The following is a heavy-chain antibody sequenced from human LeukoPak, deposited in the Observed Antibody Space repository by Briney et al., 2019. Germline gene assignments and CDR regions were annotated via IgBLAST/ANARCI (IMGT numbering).Heavy chain of an antibody. Sequence: GGSLRLSCAASGFTFSSYWMSWVRQAPGKGLEWVANIKEDGSEKHYVDPVKGRFTISRDNAKNSLYLQMNSLRAEDTAVYYCARAKVRIVGATGWDYWGQGTLVTVSS. CDR1: GFTFSSYW. D-gene: IGHD1-26*01. CDR3: ARAKVRIVGATGWDY. CDR2: IKEDGSEK. V-gene: IGHV3-7*01. J-gene: IGHJ4*02.